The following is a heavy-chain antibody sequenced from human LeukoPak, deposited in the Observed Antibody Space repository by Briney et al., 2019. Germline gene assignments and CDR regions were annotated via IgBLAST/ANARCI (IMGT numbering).Heavy chain of an antibody. J-gene: IGHJ4*02. CDR2: INHSGST. Sequence: PSETLSLTCAVYGGSFSGYYWSWIRQPPGKGLEWIGEINHSGSTNYNPSLKSRVTISVDTPKNQFSLKLSSVTAADTAVYYCAREAVGATSDDYWGQGTLVTVSS. V-gene: IGHV4-34*01. CDR3: AREAVGATSDDY. CDR1: GGSFSGYY. D-gene: IGHD1-26*01.